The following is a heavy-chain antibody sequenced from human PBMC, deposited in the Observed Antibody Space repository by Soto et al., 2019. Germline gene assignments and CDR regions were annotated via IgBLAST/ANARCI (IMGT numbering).Heavy chain of an antibody. V-gene: IGHV3-30-3*01. D-gene: IGHD6-19*01. CDR2: ISHDGSNK. CDR3: GRDLGDSSGWYDYYYYGMDD. J-gene: IGHJ6*02. Sequence: QVQLVESGGGVVQPGRSLRLSCAASGFTFSSYAMYWVRQAPGKGLEWVAVISHDGSNKYYADSVKGRFTISRDNSKNTLYLQMNSLRAEDTAVYYCGRDLGDSSGWYDYYYYGMDDWGQGTTVTVSS. CDR1: GFTFSSYA.